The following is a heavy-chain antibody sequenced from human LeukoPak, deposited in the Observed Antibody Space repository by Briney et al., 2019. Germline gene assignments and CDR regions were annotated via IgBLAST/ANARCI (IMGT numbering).Heavy chain of an antibody. J-gene: IGHJ6*03. CDR2: IGYRGGSI. Sequence: GGSLRLSCAASGFTFSNYAMSWVRQAPGKGLEWVSIIGYRGGSIYYAYSVQGRFTISRDNSKNTLSLQMNGLRPEDTAVYYCAKSWGYTSPYYNYMDVWGKGTTVTVSS. CDR3: AKSWGYTSPYYNYMDV. D-gene: IGHD3-16*02. V-gene: IGHV3-23*01. CDR1: GFTFSNYA.